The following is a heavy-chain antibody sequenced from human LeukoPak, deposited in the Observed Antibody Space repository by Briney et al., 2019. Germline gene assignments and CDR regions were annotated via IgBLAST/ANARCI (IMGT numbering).Heavy chain of an antibody. CDR3: AKVYCTSSSCYWGVDY. J-gene: IGHJ4*02. D-gene: IGHD2-2*01. Sequence: GGSLRLSCAASGFTFSSYNMNWVRQAPGKGLEWVSYFSSSSNTIYYADSVKGRFTISRDNARNSLYLQMNSLRAEDTAVYHCAKVYCTSSSCYWGVDYWGQGTLVTVSA. V-gene: IGHV3-48*04. CDR2: FSSSSNTI. CDR1: GFTFSSYN.